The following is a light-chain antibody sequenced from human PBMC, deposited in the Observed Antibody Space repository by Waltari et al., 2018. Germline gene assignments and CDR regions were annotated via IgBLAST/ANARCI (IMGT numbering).Light chain of an antibody. V-gene: IGLV4-69*01. Sequence: QLVLTQSPSASASVGAPVQLSCTLSIGHTNYATAWHQQQPEKGPRFLMKRSSDGSHNKGDGIPDRFSGSSAWAERYRTSSSLQSEDEADYYCQTWGTGTVVFGGGTKLTVL. J-gene: IGLJ3*02. CDR2: RSSDGSH. CDR1: IGHTNYA. CDR3: QTWGTGTVV.